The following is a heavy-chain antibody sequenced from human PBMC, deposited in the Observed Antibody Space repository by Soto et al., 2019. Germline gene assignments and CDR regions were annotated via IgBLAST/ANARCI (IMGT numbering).Heavy chain of an antibody. CDR3: AREGGGPLWFGGLPHLYYYYYGMDV. Sequence: SETLSLTCTVSGGSISSGDYYWSWIRQPPGKGLEWIGYIYYSGSTYYNPSLKSRVTISVDTSKNQFSLKLSSVTAADTAVYYCAREGGGPLWFGGLPHLYYYYYGMDVWGQGTTVTVSS. CDR2: IYYSGST. V-gene: IGHV4-30-4*01. D-gene: IGHD3-10*01. J-gene: IGHJ6*02. CDR1: GGSISSGDYY.